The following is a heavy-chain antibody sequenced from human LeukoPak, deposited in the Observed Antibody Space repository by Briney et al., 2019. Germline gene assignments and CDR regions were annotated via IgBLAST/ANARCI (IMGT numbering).Heavy chain of an antibody. CDR1: GFTFSSYA. CDR2: MKQDGSEK. D-gene: IGHD3-22*01. J-gene: IGHJ4*02. Sequence: GGSLRLSCAASGFTFSSYAMSWVRQAPGKGLEWVANMKQDGSEKHYVDSVKGRFTISRDNAKNSLYLQMNSLRAEDTAVYYCARDVDSYFDYWGQGTLVTVSS. CDR3: ARDVDSYFDY. V-gene: IGHV3-7*01.